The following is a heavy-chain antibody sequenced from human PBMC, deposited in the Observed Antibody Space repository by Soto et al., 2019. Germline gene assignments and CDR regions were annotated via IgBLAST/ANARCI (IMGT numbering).Heavy chain of an antibody. CDR1: GGSINSFY. CDR2: IYVSGST. Sequence: PSETLSLTCTVSGGSINSFYWSWIRQPPGKGLEWIGYIYVSGSTNYNPSLKSRVTISADTSKNQFSLKLSSVTAADTAVYYCARGEGSSFGLDYWGQGTMVTVYS. V-gene: IGHV4-59*01. D-gene: IGHD5-18*01. CDR3: ARGEGSSFGLDY. J-gene: IGHJ4*02.